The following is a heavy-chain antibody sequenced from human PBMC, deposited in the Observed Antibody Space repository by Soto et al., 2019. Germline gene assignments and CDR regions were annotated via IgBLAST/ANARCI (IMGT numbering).Heavy chain of an antibody. Sequence: SETLSLTCTVSGSSVSSGSYYWSWIRQPPGKRQERIGYIYYSGSTNYNPSLKSRDNISVDTSKNQFSLKLSSVTAADTAVYYCARVADYYDILTGHYGGGWFDPWGQGTLVTVSS. CDR2: IYYSGST. D-gene: IGHD3-9*01. CDR1: GSSVSSGSYY. J-gene: IGHJ5*02. V-gene: IGHV4-61*01. CDR3: ARVADYYDILTGHYGGGWFDP.